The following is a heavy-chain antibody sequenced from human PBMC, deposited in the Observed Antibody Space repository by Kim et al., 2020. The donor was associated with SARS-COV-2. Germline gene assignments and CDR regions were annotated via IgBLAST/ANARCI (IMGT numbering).Heavy chain of an antibody. CDR3: TTVFTSGSYTGGFDY. Sequence: APVKGRFTISRDDSKNTLYLQMNSLKTEDTAVYYCTTVFTSGSYTGGFDYWGQGTLVTVSS. D-gene: IGHD1-26*01. V-gene: IGHV3-15*01. J-gene: IGHJ4*02.